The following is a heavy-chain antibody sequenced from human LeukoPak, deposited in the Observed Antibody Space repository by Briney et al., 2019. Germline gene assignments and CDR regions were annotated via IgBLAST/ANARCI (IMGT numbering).Heavy chain of an antibody. CDR1: GFTFSSYS. CDR2: ISSSSSYI. V-gene: IGHV3-21*05. Sequence: KSGGSLRLSCAASGFTFSSYSMNWVRQAPGKGLEWVSYISSSSSYIYYADSVKGRFTISRDNAKNSLYLQMNSLRAEDTAVYYCARDPYGDLIDYWGQGTLVTVSS. D-gene: IGHD4-17*01. J-gene: IGHJ4*02. CDR3: ARDPYGDLIDY.